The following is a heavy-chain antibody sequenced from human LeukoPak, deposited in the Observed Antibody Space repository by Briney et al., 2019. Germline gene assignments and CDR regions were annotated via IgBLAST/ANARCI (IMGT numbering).Heavy chain of an antibody. Sequence: SETPSLTCAVYGGSFSGYYWSWIRQPPGKGLEWIGEINHSGSTNYNPSLKSRVTISVDTSKNQFSLKLSSVTAADTAVYYCARPDQRGYSYDYSAFDIWGQGTMVTVSS. CDR2: INHSGST. J-gene: IGHJ3*02. CDR3: ARPDQRGYSYDYSAFDI. CDR1: GGSFSGYY. V-gene: IGHV4-34*01. D-gene: IGHD5-18*01.